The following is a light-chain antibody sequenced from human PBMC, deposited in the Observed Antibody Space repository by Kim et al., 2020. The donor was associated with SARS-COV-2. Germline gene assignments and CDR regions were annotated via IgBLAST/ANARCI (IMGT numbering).Light chain of an antibody. CDR3: QQYFSTPWT. CDR1: QSVLYSSNNKNY. CDR2: WAS. Sequence: ATINCKSSQSVLYSSNNKNYLAWYQQKAGQPPKLLIYWASTRESGVPDRISGSGSGTDFTLTISSLQAEDVAVYYCQQYFSTPWTFGQGTKVDIK. V-gene: IGKV4-1*01. J-gene: IGKJ1*01.